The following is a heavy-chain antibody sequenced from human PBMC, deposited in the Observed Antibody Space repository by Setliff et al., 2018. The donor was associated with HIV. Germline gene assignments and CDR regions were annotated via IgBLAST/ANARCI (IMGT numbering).Heavy chain of an antibody. CDR3: VKGTALLWFGENYFDY. CDR1: GFTFSSYT. CDR2: IYYDGSTE. D-gene: IGHD3-10*01. J-gene: IGHJ4*02. Sequence: PGGSLRLSCAVSGFTFSSYTMDWVRQAPGKGLEWVALIYYDGSTEYYADSVKGRFTISRDNGKNSLYLQMNSLRAEDMALYYCVKGTALLWFGENYFDYWGQGTLVTVSS. V-gene: IGHV3-30*02.